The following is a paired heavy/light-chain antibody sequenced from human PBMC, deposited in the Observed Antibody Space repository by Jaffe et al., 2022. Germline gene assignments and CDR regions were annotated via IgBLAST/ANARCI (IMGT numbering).Light chain of an antibody. V-gene: IGLV1-51*01. CDR3: GTWDGSLSPGFFV. CDR2: DDN. Sequence: QSVLTQPPSVSAAPGQKVTISCSGSSSNVGENYVSWYQHLPGAAPKLLIYDDNKRPSGIPDRFSGSKSGTSATLGITGLQTGDEADYYCGTWDGSLSPGFFVFGTGTKVTVL. J-gene: IGLJ1*01. CDR1: SSNVGENY.
Heavy chain of an antibody. CDR1: GDSISNGYY. Sequence: QVQLQESGPGLVKPSETLSLTCSVSGDSISNGYYWGWIRQPPGKGLEWIGNVYQTGFTSYSPSLRSRVTISIDTSNNLFSLRLTSVTAADTAFYYCARQMRGSSSPDYWGQGSLVTVSS. CDR3: ARQMRGSSSPDY. V-gene: IGHV4-38-2*01. D-gene: IGHD6-13*01. J-gene: IGHJ4*02. CDR2: VYQTGFT.